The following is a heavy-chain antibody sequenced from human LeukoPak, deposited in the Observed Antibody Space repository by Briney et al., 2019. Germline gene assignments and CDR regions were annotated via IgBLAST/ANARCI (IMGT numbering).Heavy chain of an antibody. CDR2: ISTDGSST. CDR1: GFTFSSYW. V-gene: IGHV3-74*01. Sequence: GSLRLSCAASGFTFSSYWMHWVRQAPGKGLVWVSRISTDGSSTSYADSVKGRSTISRDNAKNSLYLQMNSLRAEDTAVYYCARGSTAYSSWHGGDYWGQGTLVTVSS. J-gene: IGHJ4*02. D-gene: IGHD3-22*01. CDR3: ARGSTAYSSWHGGDY.